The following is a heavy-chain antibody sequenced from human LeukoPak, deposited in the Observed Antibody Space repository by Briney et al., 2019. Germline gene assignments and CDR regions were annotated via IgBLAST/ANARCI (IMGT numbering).Heavy chain of an antibody. V-gene: IGHV4-34*01. CDR2: INHSGST. CDR3: ARSARYYDFWSGCWFDP. D-gene: IGHD3-3*01. CDR1: GGSFGGYY. Sequence: SETLSLTCAVYGGSFGGYYWSWIRQPPGKGLEWIGEINHSGSTNYNPSLKSRVTISVDTSKNQFSLKLSSVTAADTAVYYCARSARYYDFWSGCWFDPWGQGTLVTVSS. J-gene: IGHJ5*02.